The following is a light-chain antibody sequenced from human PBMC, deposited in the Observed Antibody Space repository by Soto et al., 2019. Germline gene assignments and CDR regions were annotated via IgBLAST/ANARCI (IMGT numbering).Light chain of an antibody. V-gene: IGKV4-1*01. CDR3: QQYYTNALT. CDR1: QSVLYSSNNKNY. J-gene: IGKJ4*01. CDR2: WAS. Sequence: DIVMTQSPDSLAVSLGERATINCKSSQSVLYSSNNKNYLAWYQQKPGQPPKLLIYWASTRESGVPDRFSGSGAGTDCTHTISSMKAEDGAVYYCQQYYTNALTFGGGTKVGVK.